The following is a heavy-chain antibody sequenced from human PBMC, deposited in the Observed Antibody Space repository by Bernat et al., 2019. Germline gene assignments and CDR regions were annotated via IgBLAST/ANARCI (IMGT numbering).Heavy chain of an antibody. V-gene: IGHV4-30-2*01. Sequence: QLQLQESGSGLVKPSQTLSLTCAVSGGSISSGGYSWSWIRQPPGKGLEWIGYIYHSGSTYYNPSLKSRVTISVARSKNQFSLKLSSVTAADTAVYYCAGTTVTIATLRAHAFDIWGQGTMVTVSS. CDR3: AGTTVTIATLRAHAFDI. CDR2: IYHSGST. J-gene: IGHJ3*02. CDR1: GGSISSGGYS. D-gene: IGHD4-17*01.